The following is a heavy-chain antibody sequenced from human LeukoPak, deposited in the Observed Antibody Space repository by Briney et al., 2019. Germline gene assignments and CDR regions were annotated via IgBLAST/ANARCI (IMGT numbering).Heavy chain of an antibody. CDR3: ATDLASYYFDY. CDR1: GYTFTSYG. Sequence: ASVKVSCKASGYTFTSYGISWVRQAPGQGLEWMGWISAYNGNTNYAQKLQGRVTMTTDTSTSTAYMELSSLRSEDTAVYYCATDLASYYFDYWGQGTLVTVSS. J-gene: IGHJ4*02. CDR2: ISAYNGNT. V-gene: IGHV1-18*01.